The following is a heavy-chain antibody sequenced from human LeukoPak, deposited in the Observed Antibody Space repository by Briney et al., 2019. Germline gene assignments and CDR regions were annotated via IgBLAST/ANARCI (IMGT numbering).Heavy chain of an antibody. CDR1: GYTFTGYY. V-gene: IGHV1-2*02. D-gene: IGHD6-19*01. CDR2: INPNSGGT. Sequence: ASVKVSCKASGYTFTGYYMHWVRQAPGQGLEWMGWINPNSGGTNYAQKFQGRVTMTRDTSISTAYMELSRLRSDDTAVYYCVTEAGPNYYYGMDVWGQGTTVTVSS. J-gene: IGHJ6*02. CDR3: VTEAGPNYYYGMDV.